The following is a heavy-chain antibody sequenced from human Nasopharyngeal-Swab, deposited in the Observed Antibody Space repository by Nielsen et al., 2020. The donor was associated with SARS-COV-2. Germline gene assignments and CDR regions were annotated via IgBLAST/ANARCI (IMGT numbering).Heavy chain of an antibody. D-gene: IGHD2-15*01. CDR3: AKSLKALVAAWKDAFDI. CDR2: ISGSGGST. J-gene: IGHJ3*02. CDR1: GFTFSSYS. Sequence: GGSLRLSCAASGFTFSSYSMNWVRQAPGKGLEWVSAISGSGGSTYYADSVKGRFTISRDNSKNTLYLQMNSLRAEDTAVYYCAKSLKALVAAWKDAFDIWGQGTMVTVSS. V-gene: IGHV3-23*01.